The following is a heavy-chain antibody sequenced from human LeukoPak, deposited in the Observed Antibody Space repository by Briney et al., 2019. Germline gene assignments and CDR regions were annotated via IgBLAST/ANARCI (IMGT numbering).Heavy chain of an antibody. V-gene: IGHV1-46*01. CDR3: ARGSRTYYYDSSGPRPVDY. D-gene: IGHD3-22*01. J-gene: IGHJ4*02. CDR1: GYTFTSYY. CDR2: INPSGGCT. Sequence: ASVKVSCKASGYTFTSYYMHWVRQAPGQGLEWMGIINPSGGCTSYAQKFQGRVTMTRDTSTSTVYMELSSLRSEDTAVYYCARGSRTYYYDSSGPRPVDYWGQGTLVTVSS.